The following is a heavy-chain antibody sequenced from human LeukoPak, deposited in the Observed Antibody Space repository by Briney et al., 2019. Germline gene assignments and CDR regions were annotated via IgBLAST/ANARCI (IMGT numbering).Heavy chain of an antibody. CDR1: GYTFTSYG. V-gene: IGHV1-18*01. Sequence: GASVKVSCKASGYTFTSYGISWVRQAPGQGLEWMGWISAYNGNTNYAQKLQGRVTMTTDTSTSTAYMELRSLRSDDTAVYYCARDIVFIGVAGTRGDFDYWGQGTLVTVSS. D-gene: IGHD6-19*01. CDR3: ARDIVFIGVAGTRGDFDY. CDR2: ISAYNGNT. J-gene: IGHJ4*02.